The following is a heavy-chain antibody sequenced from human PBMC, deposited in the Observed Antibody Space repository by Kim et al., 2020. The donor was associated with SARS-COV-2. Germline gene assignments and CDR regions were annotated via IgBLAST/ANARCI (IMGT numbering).Heavy chain of an antibody. V-gene: IGHV4-39*01. CDR2: IYYSGST. J-gene: IGHJ1*01. Sequence: SETLSLTCTVSGGSISSSSYYWGWIRQPPGKGLEWIGSIYYSGSTYYNPSLKSPVTISVDTSKNQFSLKLSSVTAADTAVYYCARHKRQWLERSAEYFQHWGQGTLVTVSS. CDR1: GGSISSSSYY. D-gene: IGHD6-19*01. CDR3: ARHKRQWLERSAEYFQH.